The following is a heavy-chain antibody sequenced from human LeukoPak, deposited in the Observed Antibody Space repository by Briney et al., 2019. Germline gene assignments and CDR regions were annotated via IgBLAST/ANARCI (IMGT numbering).Heavy chain of an antibody. CDR2: IFNDGLA. V-gene: IGHV3-53*01. Sequence: GGSLRLSCAASGFTVSGNYMSWVRQAPGKGLEWISVIFNDGLAYYADSVKGRFTISRDTSKNTLYLQMNSLTADDTAVFYCARVNSGDFDYWGQGTLVTVSS. J-gene: IGHJ4*02. CDR1: GFTVSGNY. CDR3: ARVNSGDFDY. D-gene: IGHD1-26*01.